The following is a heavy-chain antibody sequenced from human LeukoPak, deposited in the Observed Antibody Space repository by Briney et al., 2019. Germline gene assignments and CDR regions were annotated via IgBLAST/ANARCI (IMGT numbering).Heavy chain of an antibody. CDR1: GFTFSSYT. J-gene: IGHJ4*02. CDR2: ISYDGSNK. CDR3: AKSRGSGLFDY. D-gene: IGHD3-10*01. Sequence: PGRSLRLACAASGFTFSSYTMDWVRQAPGKGLEWVAFISYDGSNKYYADSVKGRFTISRDNSKNTLYLQMNSLRAEDTAVYYWAKSRGSGLFDYWGQGTLVTVAS. V-gene: IGHV3-30*04.